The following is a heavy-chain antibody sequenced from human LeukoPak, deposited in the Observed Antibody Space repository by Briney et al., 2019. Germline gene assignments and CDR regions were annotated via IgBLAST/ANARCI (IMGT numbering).Heavy chain of an antibody. CDR2: ISRSGSSI. J-gene: IGHJ4*02. CDR3: ARGTGTPTWHPPDN. Sequence: PGGSLRLSCAASGLTFSDYYMSWIRQAPGKGLEWVSYISRSGSSIYYADSVKGRFTISRDNAKNSLYLQMNSLRAEDTAVYYCARGTGTPTWHPPDNWGQGTLVTVSS. D-gene: IGHD1-7*01. CDR1: GLTFSDYY. V-gene: IGHV3-11*01.